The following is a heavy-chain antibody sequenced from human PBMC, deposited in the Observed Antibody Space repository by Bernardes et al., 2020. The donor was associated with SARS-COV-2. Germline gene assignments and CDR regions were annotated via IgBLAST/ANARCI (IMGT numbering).Heavy chain of an antibody. V-gene: IGHV4-30-2*01. CDR2: IYQSGTT. CDR1: GGSISSGDYS. Sequence: SETLSLTCAVSGGSISSGDYSWSWIRQPPGKGLEWIGYIYQSGTTYYNPSLKSQVTISLNRSKTHFSLNLSSVTAADTDMYYCARGALTSRATYYFDYWGQGNLVNVYS. D-gene: IGHD7-27*01. CDR3: ARGALTSRATYYFDY. J-gene: IGHJ4*02.